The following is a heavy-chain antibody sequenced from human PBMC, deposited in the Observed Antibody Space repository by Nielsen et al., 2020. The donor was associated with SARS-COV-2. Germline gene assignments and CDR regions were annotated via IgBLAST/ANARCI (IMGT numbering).Heavy chain of an antibody. CDR1: GFTFSSYG. V-gene: IGHV3-33*01. J-gene: IGHJ6*02. CDR3: ARDGYSGSSPYYYGMDV. D-gene: IGHD1-26*01. CDR2: IWYDGSNK. Sequence: GESLKISCAASGFTFSSYGMHWVRQAPGKGLEWVAVIWYDGSNKYYADSVKGRFTISRDNSKNTLYLQMNSLRAEDTAVYYCARDGYSGSSPYYYGMDVWGQGTTVTVSS.